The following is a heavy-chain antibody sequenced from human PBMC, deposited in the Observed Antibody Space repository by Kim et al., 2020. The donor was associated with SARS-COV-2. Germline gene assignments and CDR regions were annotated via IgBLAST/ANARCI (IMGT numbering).Heavy chain of an antibody. CDR1: GYTFTSYA. V-gene: IGHV1-3*01. J-gene: IGHJ5*02. D-gene: IGHD3-10*01. Sequence: ASVKVSCKASGYTFTSYAMHWVRQAPGQRLEWMGWINAGNGNTKYSQKFQGRVTITRDTSASTAYMELSSLRSEDTAVYYCARASELYYGSGSSQLSPFDPWGQGTLVTVSS. CDR2: INAGNGNT. CDR3: ARASELYYGSGSSQLSPFDP.